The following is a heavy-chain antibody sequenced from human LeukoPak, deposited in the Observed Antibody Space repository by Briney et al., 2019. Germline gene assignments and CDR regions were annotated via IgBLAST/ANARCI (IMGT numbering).Heavy chain of an antibody. V-gene: IGHV3-48*03. CDR2: ISSRGGTI. D-gene: IGHD6-6*01. CDR1: EVTFSTYE. CDR3: ARESSSSEFDY. Sequence: GGSLRLSCAGTEVTFSTYEMNWVRQAPGKGLEWVSYISSRGGTIYYVDSVKGRFTISRDNAKNSLYLQMNSLRAEDTAVYYCARESSSSEFDYWGRGTLVTVSS. J-gene: IGHJ4*02.